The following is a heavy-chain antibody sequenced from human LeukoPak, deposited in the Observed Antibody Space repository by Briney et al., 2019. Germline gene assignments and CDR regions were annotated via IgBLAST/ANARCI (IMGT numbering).Heavy chain of an antibody. Sequence: PGRSLRLSCAASGFTFSSYAMHWVRQAPGKGLEWVAVISYDGSNKYYADSVKGRFTISRDNSKNTLYLQMNSLRAEDTAVYYCARALGYCTSTSCPTNYFDYWGQGTLVTVSS. CDR1: GFTFSSYA. J-gene: IGHJ4*02. V-gene: IGHV3-30-3*01. D-gene: IGHD2-2*01. CDR3: ARALGYCTSTSCPTNYFDY. CDR2: ISYDGSNK.